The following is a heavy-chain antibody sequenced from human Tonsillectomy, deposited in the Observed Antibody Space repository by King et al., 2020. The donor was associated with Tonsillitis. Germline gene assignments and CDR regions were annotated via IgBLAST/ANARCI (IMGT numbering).Heavy chain of an antibody. D-gene: IGHD3-22*01. V-gene: IGHV5-10-1*01. CDR2: IDPSDSYT. CDR3: VTLSMIVSPSDY. J-gene: IGHJ4*02. Sequence: QLVESGAEVKKPGESLRISCKGSGYSFTRYWINWVRQMPGRGLEWMGRIDPSDSYTYYSPSFQGHVTISAAKSISTAYLPWDSLTASDTAMYYCVTLSMIVSPSDYWGQGTLVTVSS. CDR1: GYSFTRYW.